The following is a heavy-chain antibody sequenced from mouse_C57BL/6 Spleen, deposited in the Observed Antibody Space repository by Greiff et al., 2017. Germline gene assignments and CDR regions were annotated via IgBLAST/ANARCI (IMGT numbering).Heavy chain of an antibody. CDR2: IDPETGGT. D-gene: IGHD2-4*01. Sequence: VQLQESGAELVRPGASVTLSCKASGYTFTDYEMHWVKQTPVHGLEWIGAIDPETGGTAYNQKFKGKAILTADNSSSTAYMELRSLTSEDSAVYYCTRYYDYSWYFDVWGTGTTVTVSS. V-gene: IGHV1-15*01. J-gene: IGHJ1*03. CDR1: GYTFTDYE. CDR3: TRYYDYSWYFDV.